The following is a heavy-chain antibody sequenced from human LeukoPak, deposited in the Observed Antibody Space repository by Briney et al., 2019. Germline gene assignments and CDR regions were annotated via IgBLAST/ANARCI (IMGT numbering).Heavy chain of an antibody. CDR1: GYTFTGYY. CDR3: ARDGRGLWFGELYDWFDP. Sequence: GASVKVSCKASGYTFTGYYMHWVRQAPGQGLEWMGWINPNSGGINYAQKFQGRVTMTRDTSISTAYMELSRLRSDDTAVYYCARDGRGLWFGELYDWFDPWGQGTLVTVSS. CDR2: INPNSGGI. J-gene: IGHJ5*02. D-gene: IGHD3-10*01. V-gene: IGHV1-2*02.